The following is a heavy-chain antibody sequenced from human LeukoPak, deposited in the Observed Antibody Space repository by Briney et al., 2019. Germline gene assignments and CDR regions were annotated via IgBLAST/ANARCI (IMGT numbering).Heavy chain of an antibody. CDR1: GYTFTSYG. CDR2: ISAYNGNT. Sequence: ASVKVSCKASGYTFTSYGISWVRQAPGQGLEWMGWISAYNGNTNYAQKLQGRVTMTTDTSTSTAYMELRSLRSDDTAVYYCARDRPYIVVVPAADYYYYGMDVWGQGTTVTVSS. CDR3: ARDRPYIVVVPAADYYYYGMDV. D-gene: IGHD2-2*01. J-gene: IGHJ6*02. V-gene: IGHV1-18*01.